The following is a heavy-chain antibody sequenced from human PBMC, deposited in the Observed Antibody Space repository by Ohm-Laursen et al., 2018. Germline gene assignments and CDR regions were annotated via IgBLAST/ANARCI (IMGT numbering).Heavy chain of an antibody. CDR1: GFTFSSYG. Sequence: SLRLSCSAPGFTFSSYGMHWVRQAPGKGLEWVAVISYDGSNKYYADSVKGRFTISRDNSKNTLYLQMNSLRAEDTAVYYCAKGSSAMVRWGKGTRVTVSS. D-gene: IGHD5-18*01. J-gene: IGHJ4*02. CDR3: AKGSSAMVR. CDR2: ISYDGSNK. V-gene: IGHV3-30*18.